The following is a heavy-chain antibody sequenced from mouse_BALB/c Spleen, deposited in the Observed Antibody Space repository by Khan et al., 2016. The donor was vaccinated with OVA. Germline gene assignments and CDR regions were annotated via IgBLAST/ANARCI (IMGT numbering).Heavy chain of an antibody. CDR3: ARWFVY. J-gene: IGHJ3*01. CDR2: ISYSGTP. Sequence: EVQLQESGPGLVKPSQSLSLTCTVTGYSITSDYAWNWIRQFPGNKLEWMGYISYSGTPSYNPSLKSRISITRDTSKNQFFLQLNSVTAEETATXYCARWFVYWGQGTLVTVSA. CDR1: GYSITSDYA. V-gene: IGHV3-2*02.